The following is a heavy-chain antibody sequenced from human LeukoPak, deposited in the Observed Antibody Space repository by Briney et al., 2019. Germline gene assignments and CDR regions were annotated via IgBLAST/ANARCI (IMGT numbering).Heavy chain of an antibody. J-gene: IGHJ4*02. Sequence: GGALRLSCAASGFTFNTYRMSWGRQAPGKGLEWLANIKEDGTRDYYVESVKGRFTISKDNAKTSLYLQLSSLRAEDTAVYYCARDTKGGYFDLWGQGTLVTVSS. CDR2: IKEDGTRD. CDR3: ARDTKGGYFDL. CDR1: GFTFNTYR. V-gene: IGHV3-7*01.